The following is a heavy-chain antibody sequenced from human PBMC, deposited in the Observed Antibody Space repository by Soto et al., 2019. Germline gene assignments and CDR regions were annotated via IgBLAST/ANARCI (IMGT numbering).Heavy chain of an antibody. J-gene: IGHJ4*02. CDR3: AKSPGMYYYDSSGYYHYDY. CDR2: ISGSGVST. CDR1: GFTFSDYY. Sequence: PGGSLRLSCAASGFTFSDYYMNWIRQAPGKGLEGVSAISGSGVSTYYADSGKGRFTISRDNSKNTLYLQMNSLRAEDTAVYYCAKSPGMYYYDSSGYYHYDYWGQGTLVTVSS. D-gene: IGHD3-22*01. V-gene: IGHV3-23*01.